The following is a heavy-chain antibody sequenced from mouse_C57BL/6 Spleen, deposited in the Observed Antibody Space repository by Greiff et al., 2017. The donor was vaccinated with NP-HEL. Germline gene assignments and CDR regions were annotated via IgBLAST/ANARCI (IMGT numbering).Heavy chain of an antibody. CDR3: ARGALLYYAMDY. Sequence: VQLKQSGPVLVKPGASVKMSCKASGYTFTDYYMNWVKQSHGKSLEWIGVINPYNGGTSYNQKFKGKATLTVDKSSSTAYMELNSLTSEDSAVYYCARGALLYYAMDYWGQGTSVTVSS. J-gene: IGHJ4*01. D-gene: IGHD3-1*01. V-gene: IGHV1-19*01. CDR1: GYTFTDYY. CDR2: INPYNGGT.